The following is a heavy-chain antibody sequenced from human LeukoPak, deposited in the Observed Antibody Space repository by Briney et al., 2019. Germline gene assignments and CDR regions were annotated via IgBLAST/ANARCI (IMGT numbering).Heavy chain of an antibody. CDR1: GGSISSYY. Sequence: KPSETLSLTCTVSGGSISSYYWSRIRQPPGKGLEWIGYIYYSGSTNYNPSLKSRVTISVDTSKNQFSLKLSSVTAADTAVYYCARDPGQYYYGSGSYWDALDIWGQGTMVTVSS. CDR3: ARDPGQYYYGSGSYWDALDI. D-gene: IGHD3-10*01. CDR2: IYYSGST. J-gene: IGHJ3*02. V-gene: IGHV4-59*01.